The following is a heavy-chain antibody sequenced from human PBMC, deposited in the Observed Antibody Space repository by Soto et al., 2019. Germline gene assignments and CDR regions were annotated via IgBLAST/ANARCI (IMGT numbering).Heavy chain of an antibody. CDR1: GGSFSGYY. J-gene: IGHJ4*02. Sequence: SETLSLTCAVYGGSFSGYYWSWIRQPPGKGLEWIGEINHSGSTNYNPSLKSRVTISVDTSKNQFSLKLSSVTAADTAVYYCARHSGYERTFDYWGQGTLVTVSS. CDR3: ARHSGYERTFDY. D-gene: IGHD5-12*01. V-gene: IGHV4-34*01. CDR2: INHSGST.